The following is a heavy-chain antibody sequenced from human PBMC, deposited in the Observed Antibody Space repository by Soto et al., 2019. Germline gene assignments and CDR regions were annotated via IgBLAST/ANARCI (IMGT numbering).Heavy chain of an antibody. Sequence: LSQTLSLTCAISGDSVSSNTAAWNWIRSSPSRGLEWLGRTYYRSNWRHDYAVSVKSRITVNPDTSKNHFSLQLNSVTPDDTAVYYCARGVAGTGFDLWGKGTLVTVSS. CDR2: TYYRSNWRH. V-gene: IGHV6-1*01. CDR1: GDSVSSNTAA. J-gene: IGHJ4*02. D-gene: IGHD6-19*01. CDR3: ARGVAGTGFDL.